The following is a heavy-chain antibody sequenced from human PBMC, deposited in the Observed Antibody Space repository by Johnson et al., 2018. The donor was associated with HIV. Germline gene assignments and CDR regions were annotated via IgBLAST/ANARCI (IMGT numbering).Heavy chain of an antibody. CDR3: ARAGYYGDNDAFDI. V-gene: IGHV3-13*01. D-gene: IGHD4-17*01. CDR2: IGTAGDT. Sequence: VQLVESGGGLIQPGGSLRLSCAASGFTVSSNYMSWVRQAPGKGLEWVSAIGTAGDTYYPGSVKGRFTISRENAKNSLYLQMNSLRAEDTALYYCARAGYYGDNDAFDIWGQGTMVTVSS. CDR1: GFTVSSNY. J-gene: IGHJ3*02.